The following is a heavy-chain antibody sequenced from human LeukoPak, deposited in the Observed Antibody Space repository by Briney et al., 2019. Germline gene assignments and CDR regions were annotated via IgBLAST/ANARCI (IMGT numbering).Heavy chain of an antibody. Sequence: ASVKVSCKVSGYTLTELSMHWVRQAPGKGLEWVGGFDPEDGETIYAQKFQGRVTMTEDTSTDTAYMELSSLRSEDTAVYYCATFGYSSDWSHFDYWGQGTLVTVSS. D-gene: IGHD6-19*01. CDR3: ATFGYSSDWSHFDY. CDR2: FDPEDGET. V-gene: IGHV1-24*01. CDR1: GYTLTELS. J-gene: IGHJ4*02.